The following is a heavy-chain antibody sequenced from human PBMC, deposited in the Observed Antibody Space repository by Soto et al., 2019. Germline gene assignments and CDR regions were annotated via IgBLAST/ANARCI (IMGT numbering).Heavy chain of an antibody. CDR1: GFTFSDFG. J-gene: IGHJ4*02. V-gene: IGHV3-23*01. D-gene: IGHD2-21*01. Sequence: EVQLLESGGGLIQPGGSLRLSREASGFTFSDFGMTWVRLAPGKGLQWVSTISAGGGRTFYADPVKGRFTISRDNSKNTLYLQMNSLRAEDTSLYYCAKEMIASTLADFFDYWGQGTLVTVSS. CDR3: AKEMIASTLADFFDY. CDR2: ISAGGGRT.